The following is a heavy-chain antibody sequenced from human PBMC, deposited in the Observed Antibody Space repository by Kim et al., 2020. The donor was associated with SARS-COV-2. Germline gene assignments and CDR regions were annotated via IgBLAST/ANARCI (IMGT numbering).Heavy chain of an antibody. D-gene: IGHD2-15*01. Sequence: GGSLRLSCATSGFTFSSYAMHWVRQAPGKGLEWVAVISYDGSNKYYADSVKGRFTISRYNSKNTLYLQMNSLRAEDTAVYYCARDLVVVAATPLDYWGQGTLVTVSS. CDR2: ISYDGSNK. CDR3: ARDLVVVAATPLDY. CDR1: GFTFSSYA. J-gene: IGHJ4*02. V-gene: IGHV3-30-3*01.